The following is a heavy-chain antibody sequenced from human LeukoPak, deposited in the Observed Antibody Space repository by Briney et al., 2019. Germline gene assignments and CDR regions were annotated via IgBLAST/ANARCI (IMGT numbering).Heavy chain of an antibody. J-gene: IGHJ6*02. Sequence: PSETLSLTCTVSGGSISSSSNYWGWIRQPPGKGLEWIGSIYYSGSTYYNPSLKSRVTISVDTSKNQFSLKLSSVTAADTAVYYCARLYSMDVWGQGTTVTVSS. CDR3: ARLYSMDV. CDR1: GGSISSSSNY. CDR2: IYYSGST. V-gene: IGHV4-39*01.